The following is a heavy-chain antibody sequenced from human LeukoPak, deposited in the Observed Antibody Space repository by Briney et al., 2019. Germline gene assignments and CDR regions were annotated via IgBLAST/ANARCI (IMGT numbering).Heavy chain of an antibody. Sequence: RASVTVSFKASGYTFTSYDINWVRQAPGQGLEWMGWMNPNSGNTGYAQKFQGRVTMTRNTSISTAYMELSSLRSEDTAVYYCARGGSYSSSGIYYYYMDVWGKGTTVTVSS. CDR1: GYTFTSYD. J-gene: IGHJ6*03. D-gene: IGHD6-6*01. CDR2: MNPNSGNT. V-gene: IGHV1-8*01. CDR3: ARGGSYSSSGIYYYYMDV.